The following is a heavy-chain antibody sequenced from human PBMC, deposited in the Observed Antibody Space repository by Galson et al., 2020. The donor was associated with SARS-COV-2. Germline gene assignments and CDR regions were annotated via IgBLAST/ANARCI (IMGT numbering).Heavy chain of an antibody. V-gene: IGHV4-61*02. D-gene: IGHD3-10*01. CDR2: IYTSGST. CDR1: GGSISSGSYY. Sequence: SETLSLTCTVSGGSISSGSYYWSWIRQPAGKGLEWIGRIYTSGSTNYNPSLKSRVTISVDTSKNQFSLKLSSVTAADTAVYYCARDFLAHYYGSGSYYYYYGMDVWGQGTTVTVSS. CDR3: ARDFLAHYYGSGSYYYYYGMDV. J-gene: IGHJ6*02.